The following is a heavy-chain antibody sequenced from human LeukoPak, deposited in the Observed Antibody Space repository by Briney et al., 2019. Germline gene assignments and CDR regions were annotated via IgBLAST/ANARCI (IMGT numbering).Heavy chain of an antibody. Sequence: KSSETLSLTCTVSGGSISSYYWSWIRQPAGKGLEWIGRIYTSGSTNYNPSLKSRATMSVDTSKNQFSLKLSSVTAADTAVYYCARAGYYYDGSGYYYADYWGQGTLVTVSS. CDR1: GGSISSYY. V-gene: IGHV4-4*07. CDR3: ARAGYYYDGSGYYYADY. D-gene: IGHD3-22*01. CDR2: IYTSGST. J-gene: IGHJ4*02.